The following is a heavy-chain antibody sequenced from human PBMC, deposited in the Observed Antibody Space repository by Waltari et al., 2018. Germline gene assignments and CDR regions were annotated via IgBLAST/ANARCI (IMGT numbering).Heavy chain of an antibody. J-gene: IGHJ4*02. CDR1: GGSISSSSYY. D-gene: IGHD2-2*02. V-gene: IGHV4-39*07. CDR2: IYYRGSN. Sequence: QLQLQESGPGLVKPSETLSLTCTVSGGSISSSSYYWGWIRQPPGKGREWIGSIYYRGSNDYNPSLKSRVTISVDTSKNQFSLKLSSVTAADTAVYYCARTYCSSTSCYTAFDYWGQGTLVTVSS. CDR3: ARTYCSSTSCYTAFDY.